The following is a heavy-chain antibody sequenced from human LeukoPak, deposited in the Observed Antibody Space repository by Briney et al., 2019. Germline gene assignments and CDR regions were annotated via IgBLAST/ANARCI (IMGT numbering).Heavy chain of an antibody. CDR2: INGDGSWT. J-gene: IGHJ4*02. Sequence: PGGSLRLSCAASGNYWMHWVRQAPGKGLVWVSHINGDGSWTTYADSVKGRFTISKDNAKNTVYLPMNNLRAEDTAVYYCVSFYETYWGRGTLVTVSS. D-gene: IGHD2-2*01. CDR3: VSFYETY. CDR1: GNYW. V-gene: IGHV3-74*01.